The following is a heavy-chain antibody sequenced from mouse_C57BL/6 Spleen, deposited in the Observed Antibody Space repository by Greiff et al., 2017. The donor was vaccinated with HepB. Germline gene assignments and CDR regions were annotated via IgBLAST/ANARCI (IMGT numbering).Heavy chain of an antibody. Sequence: QVQLQQPGAELVKPGASVKLSCKASGYTFTSYWMQWVKQRPGQGLEWIGEIDPSDSYTNYNQKFKGKATLTVDTSSSTAYMQLSSLTSEDSAVYYCARVPQLVYYAMDYWGQGTSVTVSS. V-gene: IGHV1-50*01. D-gene: IGHD4-1*02. J-gene: IGHJ4*01. CDR2: IDPSDSYT. CDR1: GYTFTSYW. CDR3: ARVPQLVYYAMDY.